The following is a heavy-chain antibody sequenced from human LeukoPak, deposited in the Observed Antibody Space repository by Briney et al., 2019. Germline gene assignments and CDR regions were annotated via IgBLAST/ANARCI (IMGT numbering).Heavy chain of an antibody. Sequence: GASVKVSCKASGYTFTSYDINWVRQATGQGLEWMGWMNPNSGNTGYAQKFQGRVTITRNTSISTAYMELSSLRSEDTAVYYCARSTYSNYGGIDYWGQGPLVTVSS. D-gene: IGHD4-11*01. CDR2: MNPNSGNT. CDR3: ARSTYSNYGGIDY. V-gene: IGHV1-8*03. J-gene: IGHJ4*02. CDR1: GYTFTSYD.